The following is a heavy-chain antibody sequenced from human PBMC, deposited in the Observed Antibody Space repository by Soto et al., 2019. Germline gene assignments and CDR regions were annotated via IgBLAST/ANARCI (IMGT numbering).Heavy chain of an antibody. Sequence: QVQLVQSGAEVKEPGASVKVSCKAPEDTFSDYYMHWVRQAPGQGLEWMGWINPKTGSTNYIQKLQGRVSMTRDTSTGTAYMELTRLRSDDTAVFYCTRSKYNSGWYQVYFDFWGQGTLVTVSS. V-gene: IGHV1-2*02. CDR3: TRSKYNSGWYQVYFDF. J-gene: IGHJ4*02. D-gene: IGHD6-19*01. CDR2: INPKTGST. CDR1: EDTFSDYY.